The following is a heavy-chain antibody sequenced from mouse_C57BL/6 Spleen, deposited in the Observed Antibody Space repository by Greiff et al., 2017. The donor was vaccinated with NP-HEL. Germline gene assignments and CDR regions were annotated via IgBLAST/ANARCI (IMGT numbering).Heavy chain of an antibody. CDR1: GYSFTGYY. J-gene: IGHJ2*01. Sequence: EVKLQESGPELVKPGASVKISCKASGYSFTGYYMNWVKQSPEKSLEWIGEINPSTGGTTYNQKFKAKATLTVDNSSSTAYMQLKSLTSEDSAVYSCAIRGITTVFDYWGQGTTLTVSS. D-gene: IGHD1-1*01. CDR3: AIRGITTVFDY. V-gene: IGHV1-42*01. CDR2: INPSTGGT.